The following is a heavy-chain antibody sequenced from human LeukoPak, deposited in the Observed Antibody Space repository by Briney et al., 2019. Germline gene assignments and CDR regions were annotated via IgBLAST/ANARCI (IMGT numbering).Heavy chain of an antibody. V-gene: IGHV3-64D*06. Sequence: HPGGSLRLSCSASGFIFSSYPMHWVRQAPGKGLDYVSAISRNGADTYYADSVKGRFTISRDNSKSTLYLQMSSLRAEDTAVYYCARDGTATIFNYWGQGTLVTVSS. CDR1: GFIFSSYP. CDR2: ISRNGADT. J-gene: IGHJ4*02. D-gene: IGHD5-12*01. CDR3: ARDGTATIFNY.